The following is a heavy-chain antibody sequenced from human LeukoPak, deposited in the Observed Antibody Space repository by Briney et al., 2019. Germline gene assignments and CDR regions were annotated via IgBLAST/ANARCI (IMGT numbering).Heavy chain of an antibody. CDR1: GYTFTSYY. V-gene: IGHV1-46*01. Sequence: ASVKVSCKASGYTFTSYYMHWVRRAPGQGLEWMGIINPSGGSTSYAQKFQGRVTMTRDTSTSTVYMELSSLRSEDTAVYYCAIGTLAYCGGDCQTHDAFDIWGQGTMVTVSS. CDR3: AIGTLAYCGGDCQTHDAFDI. J-gene: IGHJ3*02. CDR2: INPSGGST. D-gene: IGHD2-21*02.